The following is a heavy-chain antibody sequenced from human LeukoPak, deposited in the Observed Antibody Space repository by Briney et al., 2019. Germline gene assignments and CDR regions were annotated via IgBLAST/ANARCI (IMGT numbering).Heavy chain of an antibody. V-gene: IGHV3-30-3*01. J-gene: IGHJ3*02. CDR3: ARGAGSGSYGDAFDI. Sequence: GGSLRLSCAASGFTFSSYAMHWVRQAPGKGLEWVAVISYDGSNKYYADSVKGRFTISRDNSKNTLYLQMNSLRAEDTAVYYCARGAGSGSYGDAFDIWGQGTMVTVSS. CDR2: ISYDGSNK. D-gene: IGHD1-26*01. CDR1: GFTFSSYA.